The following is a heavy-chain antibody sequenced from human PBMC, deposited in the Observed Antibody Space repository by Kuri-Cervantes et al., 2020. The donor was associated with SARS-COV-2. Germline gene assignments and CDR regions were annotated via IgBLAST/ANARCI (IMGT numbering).Heavy chain of an antibody. Sequence: GESLKISCGGAGFTFSSYAIHWVRQAPGKGLEWVALTSYDGSNKFYADSVKGRFTISRDNSKNTLYLQMNSLRAEDTAVYYCARNNYGGSGSGNWFDPWGQGTLVTVSS. CDR3: ARNNYGGSGSGNWFDP. D-gene: IGHD3-10*01. V-gene: IGHV3-30*03. CDR1: GFTFSSYA. CDR2: TSYDGSNK. J-gene: IGHJ5*02.